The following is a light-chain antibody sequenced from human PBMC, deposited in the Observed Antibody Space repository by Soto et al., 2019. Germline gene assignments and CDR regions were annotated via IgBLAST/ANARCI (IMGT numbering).Light chain of an antibody. CDR2: AAS. CDR1: QSISSY. Sequence: DIQMTQSPSSLSASVGDRVTITCRASQSISSYLNCYQEKPGKAPKLLIYAASSLQSGVPSRFSSSESGTDFTRNISSLQPEDFETYYCQPSYSTPILFGQRKRLEIK. J-gene: IGKJ5*01. V-gene: IGKV1-39*01. CDR3: QPSYSTPIL.